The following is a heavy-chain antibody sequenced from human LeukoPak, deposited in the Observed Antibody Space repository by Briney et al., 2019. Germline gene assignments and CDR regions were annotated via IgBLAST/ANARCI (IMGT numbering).Heavy chain of an antibody. D-gene: IGHD1-26*01. CDR1: GGSISSSSYY. CDR2: IYYSGST. J-gene: IGHJ3*02. CDR3: ASPVGATTDDAFDI. Sequence: SETLSLTCTVSGGSISSSSYYWGWIRQPPGKGLEWIGSIYYSGSTYYNPSLKSRVTISVDTSKNQFSLKLSSVTAAYTAVYYCASPVGATTDDAFDIWGQGTMVTVSS. V-gene: IGHV4-39*07.